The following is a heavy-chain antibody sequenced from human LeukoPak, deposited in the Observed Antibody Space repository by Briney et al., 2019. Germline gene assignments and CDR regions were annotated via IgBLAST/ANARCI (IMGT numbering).Heavy chain of an antibody. V-gene: IGHV1-2*02. CDR1: GYTFTGYY. CDR3: ASFPPIGYCSSTSCYNWFDP. J-gene: IGHJ5*02. D-gene: IGHD2-2*01. CDR2: INPNSGGT. Sequence: ASVKVSCKASGYTFTGYYMHWVRQAPGQGLEWMGWINPNSGGTNYAQKFQGRVTMTRDTSISTAYMELSRLRSDDTAVYYCASFPPIGYCSSTSCYNWFDPWGQVTLVAVSS.